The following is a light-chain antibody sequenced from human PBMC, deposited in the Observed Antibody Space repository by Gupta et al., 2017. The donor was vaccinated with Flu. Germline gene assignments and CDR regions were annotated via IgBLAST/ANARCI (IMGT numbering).Light chain of an antibody. Sequence: QSLLTQPPSASGTPGQRVTISCSGSRSNIGTNYVYWYQQLPGTAPKLLIHRNNQRPSGVPDRFSGSRSGASASLAIGGLRSEDEADYYCAAWDDSLDGHVVFGGGTKLTVL. V-gene: IGLV1-47*01. CDR2: RNN. CDR1: RSNIGTNY. CDR3: AAWDDSLDGHVV. J-gene: IGLJ2*01.